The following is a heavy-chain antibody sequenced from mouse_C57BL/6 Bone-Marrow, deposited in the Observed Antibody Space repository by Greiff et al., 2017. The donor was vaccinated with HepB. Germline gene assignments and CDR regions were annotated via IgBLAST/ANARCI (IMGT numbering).Heavy chain of an antibody. D-gene: IGHD2-14*01. Sequence: EVQLQESGGDLVKPGGSLKLSCAASGFTFSTSGMSWVRQSPDERLEWVASISTGGTYTYYPDSVKGRFTISRDTATNTLFLLMTSLKSEDSAIYYCARDRFDYYFDYWGQGTTLTVSS. CDR1: GFTFSTSG. CDR3: ARDRFDYYFDY. J-gene: IGHJ2*01. V-gene: IGHV5-6*01. CDR2: ISTGGTYT.